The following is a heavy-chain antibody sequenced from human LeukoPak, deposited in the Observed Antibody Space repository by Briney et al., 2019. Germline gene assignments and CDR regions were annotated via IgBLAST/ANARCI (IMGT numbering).Heavy chain of an antibody. CDR1: GGSFSGNY. Sequence: ASETLSLTCAVYGGSFSGNYWSWIRQSPGKGLEWVGEIDQSGSTNYNPSLKSRVTISVDTSKNQFSLKLNSVTAADTAVYYCARKLGIVDYWGQGTLVTVSS. CDR2: IDQSGST. CDR3: ARKLGIVDY. J-gene: IGHJ4*02. V-gene: IGHV4-34*01. D-gene: IGHD7-27*01.